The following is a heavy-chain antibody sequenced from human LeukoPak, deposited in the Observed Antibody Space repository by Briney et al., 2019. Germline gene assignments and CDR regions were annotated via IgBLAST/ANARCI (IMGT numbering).Heavy chain of an antibody. CDR2: IYYSGST. Sequence: SETLSLTCTVSGGSISSDYWSWIRQPPRKGLEWKGYIYYSGSTNYNPSLKSQVTISVDTSKTQFYLNLSSVTDADTAVYYCARGRRVPAATYWYFDLWGRGTLVTVSS. J-gene: IGHJ2*01. D-gene: IGHD2-2*01. V-gene: IGHV4-59*01. CDR1: GGSISSDY. CDR3: ARGRRVPAATYWYFDL.